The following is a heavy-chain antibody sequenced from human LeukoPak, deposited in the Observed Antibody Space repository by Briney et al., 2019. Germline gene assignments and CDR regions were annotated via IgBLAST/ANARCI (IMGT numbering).Heavy chain of an antibody. D-gene: IGHD5-24*01. V-gene: IGHV1-18*01. J-gene: IGHJ4*02. Sequence: ASVKVSCKASGYSFTSYGISWVRQAPGQGLEWMGWISVYNRNTNYAQKVQGRVTMTTDTSTSTAYMELRSLRSDDTAVYHCARDPDGNKDFDYWGQGTLVTVSS. CDR3: ARDPDGNKDFDY. CDR2: ISVYNRNT. CDR1: GYSFTSYG.